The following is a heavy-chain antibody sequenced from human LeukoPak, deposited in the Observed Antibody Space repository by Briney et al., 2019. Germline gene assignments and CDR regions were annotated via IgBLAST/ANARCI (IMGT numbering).Heavy chain of an antibody. CDR3: ARGNLMDY. V-gene: IGHV3-13*01. J-gene: IGHJ4*02. D-gene: IGHD1-14*01. CDR2: IGTAGGT. CDR1: GFTFTNYG. Sequence: PGRFLRLSCAASGFTFTNYGMHWVRQAIGKGLEWVSGIGTAGGTYYPGSVKGRFTISRDNAKNTLYLQMNSLRAEDTAVYYCARGNLMDYWGQGTLVTVSS.